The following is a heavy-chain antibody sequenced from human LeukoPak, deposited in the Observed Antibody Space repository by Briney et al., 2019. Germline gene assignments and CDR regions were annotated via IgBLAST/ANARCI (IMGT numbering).Heavy chain of an antibody. CDR2: IKQDGGEK. Sequence: GGSLRLSCAASGFTFYDYWMSWVRQAPGKGLEWVASIKQDGGEKRYVDSVKGRFTISRDNTENSLYLQMNSLGAEDTALYYCARVRLANTPEFFQHWGQGTLVTVSS. D-gene: IGHD3-9*01. CDR1: GFTFYDYW. J-gene: IGHJ1*01. CDR3: ARVRLANTPEFFQH. V-gene: IGHV3-7*03.